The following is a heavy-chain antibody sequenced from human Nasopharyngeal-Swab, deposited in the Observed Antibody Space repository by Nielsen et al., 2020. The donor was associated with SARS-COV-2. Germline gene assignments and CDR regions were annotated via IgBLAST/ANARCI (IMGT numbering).Heavy chain of an antibody. CDR2: VRSYAYGGTG. CDR1: GFSFGDYA. CDR3: TRDFSRGVRSHYYGLDI. J-gene: IGHJ6*02. V-gene: IGHV3-49*04. Sequence: GGSLRLSCRTSGFSFGDYAVSWVRQAPGTGLEWLGFVRSYAYGGTGRYAASVQGRFTMSRDDSEGTAYLQMDSLKVEDTGVYYCTRDFSRGVRSHYYGLDIWGQGTTVTVSS. D-gene: IGHD3-10*01.